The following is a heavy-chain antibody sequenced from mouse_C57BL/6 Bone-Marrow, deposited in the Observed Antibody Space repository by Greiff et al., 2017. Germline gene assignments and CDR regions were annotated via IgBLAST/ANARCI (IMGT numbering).Heavy chain of an antibody. CDR1: GYTFTTYT. CDR3: ARGGFTTVHMDY. Sequence: VQGVESGAELVKPGASVKMSCKASGYTFTTYTIEWMKQNHGKSLAWIGNFHTYNDDTKYNEKLQGKATLTLEKSSSTVYLEHRRLTSDDSAVDYCARGGFTTVHMDYWGQGTSVNVSS. J-gene: IGHJ4*01. CDR2: FHTYNDDT. V-gene: IGHV1-47*01. D-gene: IGHD1-1*01.